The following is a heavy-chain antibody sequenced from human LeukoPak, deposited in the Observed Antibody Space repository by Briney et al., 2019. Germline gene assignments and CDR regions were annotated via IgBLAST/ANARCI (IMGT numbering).Heavy chain of an antibody. V-gene: IGHV4-4*08. J-gene: IGHJ4*02. CDR2: IASGTT. CDR1: GDAISTYC. CDR3: ARDKAHSYGYYFDP. Sequence: SETLSLTCTVSGDAISTYCWNWIRQTPGKGLEWVGHIASGTTDYNPSLKSRAIISVDTSKNQISLRLTSVTAADTAVYYCARDKAHSYGYYFDPWGPGTQVLVSS. D-gene: IGHD3-10*01.